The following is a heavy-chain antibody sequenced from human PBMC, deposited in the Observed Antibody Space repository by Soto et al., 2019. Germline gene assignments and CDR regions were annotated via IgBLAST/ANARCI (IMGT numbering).Heavy chain of an antibody. CDR2: IYPNSGGT. D-gene: IGHD3-22*01. V-gene: IGHV1-2*02. CDR1: AYPSIGYH. Sequence: ASVKVSCKASAYPSIGYHLHWVRQAPGQGLQWMGSIYPNSGGTNYAQNFQGRVTMTWDTSISTVYMELSSLRSEDTAVYYCARDQPVYDSSGLDYWGQGTLVTVSS. CDR3: ARDQPVYDSSGLDY. J-gene: IGHJ4*02.